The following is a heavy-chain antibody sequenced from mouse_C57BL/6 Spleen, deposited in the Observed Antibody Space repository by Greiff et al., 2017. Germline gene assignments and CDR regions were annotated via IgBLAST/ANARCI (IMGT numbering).Heavy chain of an antibody. CDR1: GYTFTSYW. V-gene: IGHV1-53*01. J-gene: IGHJ1*03. CDR2: INPSYGGT. Sequence: QVQLQQPGTELVKPGASVKLSCKASGYTFTSYWMHWVKQRPGQGLEWIGNINPSYGGTNYNEKFKSKATLTVDKSSSTAYMQLSSLTSEDSAVYYCARDDTSYWYFDVWGTGTTVTVSS. CDR3: ARDDTSYWYFDV.